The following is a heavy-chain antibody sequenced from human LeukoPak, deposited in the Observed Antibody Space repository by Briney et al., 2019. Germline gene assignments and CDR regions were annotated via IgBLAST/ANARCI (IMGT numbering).Heavy chain of an antibody. CDR3: VKGHYDGGSYYYFDY. V-gene: IGHV3-7*03. CDR1: GFTFSSYW. J-gene: IGHJ4*02. D-gene: IGHD3-22*01. CDR2: IKQDGSEK. Sequence: GGSLRLSCAASGFTFSSYWMSWVRQAPGKGLEWVANIKQDGSEKYYVDSVKGRFTISRDKSKNTLYLQMNSLRAEDTAEYYCVKGHYDGGSYYYFDYWGQGTLVIVSS.